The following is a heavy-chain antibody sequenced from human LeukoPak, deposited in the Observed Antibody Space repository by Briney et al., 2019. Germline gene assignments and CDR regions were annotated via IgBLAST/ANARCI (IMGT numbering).Heavy chain of an antibody. Sequence: SETLSLTCTVSGGSISSGGYYWSWIRQHPGKGLEWIGYIYYSGSTNYNPSLKSRVTISVDTSKNQFSLKLSSVTAADTAVYYCAREPVGYCSSTSCYSWIDYWGQGTLVTVSS. J-gene: IGHJ4*02. V-gene: IGHV4-31*03. CDR2: IYYSGST. CDR3: AREPVGYCSSTSCYSWIDY. D-gene: IGHD2-2*01. CDR1: GGSISSGGYY.